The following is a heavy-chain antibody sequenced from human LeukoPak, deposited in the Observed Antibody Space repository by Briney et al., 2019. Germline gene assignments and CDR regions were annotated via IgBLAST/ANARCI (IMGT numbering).Heavy chain of an antibody. Sequence: SETLSLTCTVSGGSISTSNYYWGWIRQPPGKGLEWIGNIFYSGSTYYSPSLRSRVTISLDTSRNQFSLKLNSVTAEDTAVYYCAKDQPVGATITASDIWGQGTMVTVSS. CDR1: GGSISTSNYY. CDR2: IFYSGST. D-gene: IGHD1-26*01. CDR3: AKDQPVGATITASDI. J-gene: IGHJ3*02. V-gene: IGHV4-39*07.